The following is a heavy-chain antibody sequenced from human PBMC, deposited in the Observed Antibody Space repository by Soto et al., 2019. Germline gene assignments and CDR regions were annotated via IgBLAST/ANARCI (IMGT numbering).Heavy chain of an antibody. Sequence: ASVKVSCKASGYRFTTQPIHWVRQAPGQGLEWMGWINSGNGYIQYSQKFQGRVTITRATSASTAYMELSSLRSEDTAIYYCSRRPDLGGGTFDYWGQGTLVTVFS. J-gene: IGHJ4*02. V-gene: IGHV1-3*01. CDR3: SRRPDLGGGTFDY. D-gene: IGHD3-16*01. CDR1: GYRFTTQP. CDR2: INSGNGYI.